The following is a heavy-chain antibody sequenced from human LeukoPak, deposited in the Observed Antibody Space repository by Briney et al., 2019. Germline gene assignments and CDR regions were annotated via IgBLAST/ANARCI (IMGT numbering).Heavy chain of an antibody. CDR3: ARDRAGLRPVGDAFDI. Sequence: GGSLRLSCAASGFTFSSYAMSWVRLPPGKGLQWVSSLSTSGGNTYYADSVRGRFTISRDNSQNTLYLQMDSLRAEDTAVYYCARDRAGLRPVGDAFDIWGQGTMVTVSS. V-gene: IGHV3-23*01. CDR2: LSTSGGNT. J-gene: IGHJ3*02. D-gene: IGHD4-17*01. CDR1: GFTFSSYA.